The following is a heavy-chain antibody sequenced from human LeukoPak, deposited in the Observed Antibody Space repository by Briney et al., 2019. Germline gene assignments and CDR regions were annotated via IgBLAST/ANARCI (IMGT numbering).Heavy chain of an antibody. Sequence: SETLSLTCTVSGGSISSYYWSWIRQPPGKGLEWIGYIYHSGSTKYSPSLKGRVTISVDTSKNQFSLKMSSVTAADTAVYYCARDGYSGNDGLWGQGTLVTVSS. CDR2: IYHSGST. CDR1: GGSISSYY. CDR3: ARDGYSGNDGL. D-gene: IGHD5-12*01. J-gene: IGHJ4*02. V-gene: IGHV4-59*01.